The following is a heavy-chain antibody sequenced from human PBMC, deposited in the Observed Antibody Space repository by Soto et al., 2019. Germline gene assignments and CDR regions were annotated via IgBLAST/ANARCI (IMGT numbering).Heavy chain of an antibody. D-gene: IGHD6-13*01. CDR1: EFTFDDYA. CDR2: ISWNSVSI. V-gene: IGHV3-9*01. CDR3: AKDLSTAAAAYYFGMDV. J-gene: IGHJ6*02. Sequence: EVQLVESGGVLVQPGRSLRLSCAASEFTFDDYAMHWVRQAPGKGLEWVSGISWNSVSIGYADSVKGRFTISRDNAKNYMYLQMNSLRAEDTALYYCAKDLSTAAAAYYFGMDVWGQGTTVTVSS.